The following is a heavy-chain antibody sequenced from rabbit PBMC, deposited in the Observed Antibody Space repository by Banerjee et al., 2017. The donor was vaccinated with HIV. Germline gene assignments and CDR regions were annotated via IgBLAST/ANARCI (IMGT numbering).Heavy chain of an antibody. CDR1: GFDFSNYY. J-gene: IGHJ4*01. V-gene: IGHV1S7*01. CDR3: ARGGAGYAGYGYATLGYYFNL. Sequence: QQLEESGGGLVQPGGSLKLSCKASGFDFSNYYMSWVRQAPGKGLEWIGYIDPVFGSSYYASWVNGRFTISSDNAQNTVFLQMNSLTAADRATYFCARGGAGYAGYGYATLGYYFNLWGPGTLVTVS. CDR2: IDPVFGSS. D-gene: IGHD6-1*01.